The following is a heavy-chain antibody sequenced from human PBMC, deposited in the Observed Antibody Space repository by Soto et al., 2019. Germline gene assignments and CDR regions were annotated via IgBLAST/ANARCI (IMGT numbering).Heavy chain of an antibody. CDR3: AGPWAAPGDDYYYGMDV. V-gene: IGHV4-4*02. CDR1: GVSISSSNW. J-gene: IGHJ6*02. Sequence: SETLSLTCAVSGVSISSSNWLIWVRQPPGKGLEWIGEIYHSGSTNYNPSLKSRVTISVDKSKDQFSLKLSSVTAADTAVYYCAGPWAAPGDDYYYGMDVWGQGTTVTVSS. CDR2: IYHSGST. D-gene: IGHD3-16*01.